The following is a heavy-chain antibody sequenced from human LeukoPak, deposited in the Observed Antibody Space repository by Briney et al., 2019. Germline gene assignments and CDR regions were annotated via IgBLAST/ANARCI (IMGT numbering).Heavy chain of an antibody. J-gene: IGHJ3*02. D-gene: IGHD4/OR15-4a*01. CDR2: ISRTSTWI. CDR1: GFTFSDYS. CDR3: ARVTISHAFDI. V-gene: IGHV3-21*04. Sequence: GGSLRLSCAASGFTFSDYSMQWVRQAPGKGLEWVSSISRTSTWIYYADSVRGRFTISRDNAGNSLYLQMNSLRAEDTAVYYCARVTISHAFDIWGQGTMVTVSS.